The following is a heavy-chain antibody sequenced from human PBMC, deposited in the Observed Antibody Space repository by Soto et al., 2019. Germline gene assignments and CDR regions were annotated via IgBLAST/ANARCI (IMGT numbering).Heavy chain of an antibody. CDR2: IGTAGDT. CDR1: GFTFSSYD. D-gene: IGHD2-2*01. V-gene: IGHV3-13*01. J-gene: IGHJ3*02. Sequence: EVQLVESGGGLVQPGGSLRLSCAASGFTFSSYDMHWVRQATGKGLEWVSAIGTAGDTYYPGSVKGRFTISRENAKNSLYLQRNSLRAGDTAVYYCAREGRCSSTSCSGAGAFDIWGQGTMVTVSS. CDR3: AREGRCSSTSCSGAGAFDI.